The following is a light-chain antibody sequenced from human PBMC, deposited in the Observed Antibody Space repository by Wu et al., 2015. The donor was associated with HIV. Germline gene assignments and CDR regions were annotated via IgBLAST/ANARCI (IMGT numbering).Light chain of an antibody. CDR2: DSS. V-gene: IGKV3-11*01. CDR1: QSVSSS. Sequence: EIVLTQSPGTLALSPGERVTLSCGASQSVSSSLAWYQQKRGQAPRLLIYDSSSRAIGVPARFSGSGSGTDFTLTISSLELEDFAVYYCQQRNNWPRELTFGGGTKVEIK. CDR3: QQRNNWPRELT. J-gene: IGKJ4*01.